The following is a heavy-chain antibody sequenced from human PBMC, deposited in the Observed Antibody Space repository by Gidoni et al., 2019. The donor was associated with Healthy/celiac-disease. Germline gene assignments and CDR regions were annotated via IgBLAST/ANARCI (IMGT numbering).Heavy chain of an antibody. CDR2: ISYDGSNK. D-gene: IGHD3-10*01. J-gene: IGHJ4*02. V-gene: IGHV3-30-3*01. CDR1: GFTSSSYA. CDR3: ARGALWFGELTVGY. Sequence: QLQLLESGGGVVQPGRSLRLSCAASGFTSSSYAMHWVRQAPGKGLGWVAVISYDGSNKYYADCVKGRFTISRDNSKNTLYLQMNSLRAEDTAVYYCARGALWFGELTVGYWGQGTLVTVSS.